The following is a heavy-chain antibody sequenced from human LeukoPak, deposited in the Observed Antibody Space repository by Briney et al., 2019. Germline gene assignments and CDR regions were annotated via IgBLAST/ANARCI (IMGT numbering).Heavy chain of an antibody. D-gene: IGHD2-2*01. CDR2: INPSGGST. J-gene: IGHJ4*02. V-gene: IGHV1-46*01. CDR3: ARDRSTSCYGCGSGWAYYFDY. Sequence: ASVKVSCKASGYTFTSYYMHWVRQAPGQGLEWMGIINPSGGSTSYAQKFQGRVTMTRDMSTSTVYMELSSLRYEDTAVYYCARDRSTSCYGCGSGWAYYFDYWGQGTLVTVSS. CDR1: GYTFTSYY.